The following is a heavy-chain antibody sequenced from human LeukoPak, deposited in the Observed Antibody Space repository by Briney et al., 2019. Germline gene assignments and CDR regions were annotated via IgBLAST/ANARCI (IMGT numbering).Heavy chain of an antibody. CDR2: IIPIFGTA. D-gene: IGHD3-9*01. CDR3: ARNYPDGGGGRYFDWLPVF. J-gene: IGHJ4*02. V-gene: IGHV1-69*13. Sequence: SVKVSCKASGGTFSSYAISWVRQAPGQGLEWMGGIIPIFGTANYAQKFQGRVTITADESTSTAYMELSSLRSEDTALYYCARNYPDGGGGRYFDWLPVFWGQGTLVTVSS. CDR1: GGTFSSYA.